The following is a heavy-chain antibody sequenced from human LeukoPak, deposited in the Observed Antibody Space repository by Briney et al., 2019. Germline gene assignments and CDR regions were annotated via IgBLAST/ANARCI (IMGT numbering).Heavy chain of an antibody. D-gene: IGHD5-18*01. Sequence: SVKVSCKASGGTFSSYAISWVRQAPGQGLEWMGGIIPIFGTANYAQKFQGRVTITTDESTSTAYMELSSLRSEDTAVYYCARASTTAMVGPVYYYYYYMDVWGKGTTVTVSS. V-gene: IGHV1-69*05. J-gene: IGHJ6*03. CDR2: IIPIFGTA. CDR1: GGTFSSYA. CDR3: ARASTTAMVGPVYYYYYYMDV.